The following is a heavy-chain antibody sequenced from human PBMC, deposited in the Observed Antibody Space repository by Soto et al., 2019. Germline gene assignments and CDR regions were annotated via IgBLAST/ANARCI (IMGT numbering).Heavy chain of an antibody. J-gene: IGHJ6*02. D-gene: IGHD2-8*01. CDR1: GYSFTSYW. V-gene: IGHV5-51*01. CDR3: ARHVRANAYYYGMDV. CDR2: IYPGDSDT. Sequence: PGESLKISCKGSGYSFTSYWIGWVRQMPGKGLEWMGIIYPGDSDTRYSPSFQGQVTISADKSISTAYLQWSSLKASDTAMYYCARHVRANAYYYGMDVWGQGTTVTVSS.